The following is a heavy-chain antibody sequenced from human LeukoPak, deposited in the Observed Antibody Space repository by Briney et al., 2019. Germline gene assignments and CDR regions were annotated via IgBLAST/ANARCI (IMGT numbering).Heavy chain of an antibody. D-gene: IGHD3-10*01. CDR2: ICDSGSI. CDR3: ASDYYGSGSYQGY. Sequence: PSETLSLTCTASGGPVGSGSYCWSWIRQTPGKTLEWIGYICDSGSIDHNPSLKSRVTISMDTSKSHFSLKLSSVTAADTAVYYCASDYYGSGSYQGYWGQGTLVTVSS. V-gene: IGHV4-61*03. CDR1: GGPVGSGSYC. J-gene: IGHJ4*02.